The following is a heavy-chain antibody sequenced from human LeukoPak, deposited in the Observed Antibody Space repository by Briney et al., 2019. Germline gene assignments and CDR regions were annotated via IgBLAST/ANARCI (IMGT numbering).Heavy chain of an antibody. CDR2: INHSGST. CDR1: GGSFSGYY. J-gene: IGHJ4*02. V-gene: IGHV4-34*01. Sequence: SETLSLTCAVYGGSFSGYYWSWIRQPPGKGLEWIGEINHSGSTNYNPSLKSRVTISVDTSKNQFSLKLSSVTAADTAVYYCARGGRGIAAAAQFAYWGQGTLVTVSS. CDR3: ARGGRGIAAAAQFAY. D-gene: IGHD6-13*01.